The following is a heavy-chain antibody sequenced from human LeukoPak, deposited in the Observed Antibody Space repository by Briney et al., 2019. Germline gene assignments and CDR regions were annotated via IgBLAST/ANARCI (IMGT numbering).Heavy chain of an antibody. CDR3: ARGKITMARGVMKSYYKDV. V-gene: IGHV4-34*01. D-gene: IGHD3-10*01. CDR1: GGSFSGYY. Sequence: SETLSLTCAVYGGSFSGYYWSWIRHPPGKGLEWIGESNHSGSTNYNPSLKSRVTISIDTSKNQYSLKLSSVTAADTAVDYCARGKITMARGVMKSYYKDVWSKGTTVTVSS. CDR2: SNHSGST. J-gene: IGHJ6*03.